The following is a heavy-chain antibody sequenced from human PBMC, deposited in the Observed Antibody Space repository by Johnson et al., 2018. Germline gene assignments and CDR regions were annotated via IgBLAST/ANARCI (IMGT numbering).Heavy chain of an antibody. CDR2: IGTAGDT. CDR1: GFTFSSYD. Sequence: VQLVQSGGGLVQXGGSLRLSCAASGFTFSSYDMHWVRQATGKGLEWVSAIGTAGDTYYPGSVKGRLTISRDNSKNTLYLQMNSLRAEDPAVYYCAKRRMGGAIVMGVFDYWGQGTLVTVSS. D-gene: IGHD3-16*02. CDR3: AKRRMGGAIVMGVFDY. J-gene: IGHJ4*02. V-gene: IGHV3-13*01.